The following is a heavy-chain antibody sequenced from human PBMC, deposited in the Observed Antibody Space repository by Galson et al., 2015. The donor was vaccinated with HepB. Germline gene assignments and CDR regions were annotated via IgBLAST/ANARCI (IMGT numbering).Heavy chain of an antibody. CDR3: ASYITGNGGRGW. V-gene: IGHV4-59*08. CDR1: GASISRFH. Sequence: ETLSLTCTVSGASISRFHWGWIRQPPGKGLAWIGHIYEIGDLRYDPSLRSRVTISVDTSKNQFSLNLSSVTAADTAVYYCASYITGNGGRGWWGQGTLVTVSS. J-gene: IGHJ4*02. D-gene: IGHD1-14*01. CDR2: IYEIGDL.